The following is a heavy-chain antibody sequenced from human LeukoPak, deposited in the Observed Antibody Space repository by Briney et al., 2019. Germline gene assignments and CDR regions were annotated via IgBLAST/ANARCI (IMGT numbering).Heavy chain of an antibody. J-gene: IGHJ4*02. CDR3: ARHLSQQLVGEPLDY. CDR1: GSSISSSGYY. CDR2: IYYSGST. D-gene: IGHD6-13*01. V-gene: IGHV4-39*01. Sequence: SETLSLACSVSGSSISSSGYYWGWIRQPPGKGLEWIGSIYYSGSTYYNPSLKSRVTISVDTSKNQFSLKLSSVTAADTAVYYCARHLSQQLVGEPLDYWGQGTLVTVSS.